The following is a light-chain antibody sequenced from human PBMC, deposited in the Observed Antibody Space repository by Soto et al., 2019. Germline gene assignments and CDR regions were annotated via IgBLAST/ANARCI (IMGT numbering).Light chain of an antibody. CDR3: KNFTTAPPP. Sequence: DIQMTQSPSSLSASVGDRVTITCRASQDISVYLAWYQQKPGKVPKLLIYSASTLQSGVPSRFSGSGSGTDFTLAISTRQPEDVEIYSCKNFTTAPPPFAQGTRL. J-gene: IGKJ5*01. CDR2: SAS. V-gene: IGKV1-27*01. CDR1: QDISVY.